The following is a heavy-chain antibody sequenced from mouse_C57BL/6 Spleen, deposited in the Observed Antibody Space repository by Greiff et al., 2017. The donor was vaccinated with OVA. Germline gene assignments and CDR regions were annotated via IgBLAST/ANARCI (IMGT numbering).Heavy chain of an antibody. CDR3: ARRGDSNYDY. CDR1: GYSITSGYY. Sequence: EVQLVESGHGLVKPSQSLSLTCSVTGYSITSGYYWNWIRQFPGNKLEWMGYISYDGSNNYNPSLKNRISITRDTSKNQFFLKLNSVTTEDTATYYCARRGDSNYDYWGQGTTLTVSS. V-gene: IGHV3-6*01. D-gene: IGHD2-5*01. CDR2: ISYDGSN. J-gene: IGHJ2*01.